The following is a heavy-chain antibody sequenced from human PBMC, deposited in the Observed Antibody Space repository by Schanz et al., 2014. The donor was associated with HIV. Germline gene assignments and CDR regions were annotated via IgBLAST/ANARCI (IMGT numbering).Heavy chain of an antibody. CDR2: MWYDESHK. J-gene: IGHJ1*01. Sequence: GQLGGSGGGLGQPGGAPRLSCAASGFTFSTYGMHWGRQGPGKGLEWGAAMWYDESHKGYADSVKGRFTISRDNAKNSLYLQMNSLRAEDTAVYYCARALPDEWEPAAYFQHWGQGTLVIVSS. V-gene: IGHV3-33*08. D-gene: IGHD1-26*01. CDR3: ARALPDEWEPAAYFQH. CDR1: GFTFSTYG.